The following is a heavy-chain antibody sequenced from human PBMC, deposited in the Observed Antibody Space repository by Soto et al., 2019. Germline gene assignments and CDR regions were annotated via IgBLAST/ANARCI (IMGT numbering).Heavy chain of an antibody. CDR1: SGSMGRYY. V-gene: IGHV4-59*01. CDR2: IYYSGNIYYSGNT. D-gene: IGHD3-10*01. CDR3: ARDGRLMLRGFSFYNGMDV. J-gene: IGHJ6*02. Sequence: SETLSLTCTVPSGSMGRYYWNWIRQSPGQGLEWIGYIYYSGNIYYSGNTNYNPSLKSRVAISIDRSKNQFSLKLTSVTVADTAVYFCARDGRLMLRGFSFYNGMDVWGQGTTVT.